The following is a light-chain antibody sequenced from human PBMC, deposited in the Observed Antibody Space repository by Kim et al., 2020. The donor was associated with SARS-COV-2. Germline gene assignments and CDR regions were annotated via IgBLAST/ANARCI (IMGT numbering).Light chain of an antibody. V-gene: IGLV3-1*01. CDR1: KLGDKY. Sequence: SYELTQPPSVSVSPGQTASITCSGDKLGDKYACWYQQKPGQSPVLVIHEDFQRPSGIPERFSGSKSGDTATLTIGGAQAMDEADYYCQAWDRTTVIFGAGTQLTVL. J-gene: IGLJ2*01. CDR3: QAWDRTTVI. CDR2: EDF.